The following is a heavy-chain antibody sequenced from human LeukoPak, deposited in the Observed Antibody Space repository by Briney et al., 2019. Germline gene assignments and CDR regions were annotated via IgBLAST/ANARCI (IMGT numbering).Heavy chain of an antibody. J-gene: IGHJ3*02. Sequence: SETLSLTCTVSGGSISNYYWIWIRQPPGRGLEWIGYIYYSGGTNYNPSLKSRVTISVDTSKNQFSLKLSSVPAADTAVYYCARVSNDYGGNGAFDIWGQGTMVTVSS. CDR1: GGSISNYY. CDR2: IYYSGGT. D-gene: IGHD4-23*01. V-gene: IGHV4-59*01. CDR3: ARVSNDYGGNGAFDI.